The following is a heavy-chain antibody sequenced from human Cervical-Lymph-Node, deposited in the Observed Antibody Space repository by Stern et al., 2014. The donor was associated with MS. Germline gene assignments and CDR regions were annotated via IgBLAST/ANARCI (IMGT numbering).Heavy chain of an antibody. J-gene: IGHJ4*02. CDR2: MGGSGTKT. CDR3: AKGRRVGAAVYFDS. D-gene: IGHD1-26*01. CDR1: GFTFRFFG. V-gene: IGHV3-23*04. Sequence: EVQLVESGGNLVQPGGSLRLSCATSGFTFRFFGMAWVRQAPGKGLEWVSGMGGSGTKTYYADSVKGRFAISRDDSRNTTFLEMDSLRAEDTAIYYCAKGRRVGAAVYFDSWGQGILVTVSS.